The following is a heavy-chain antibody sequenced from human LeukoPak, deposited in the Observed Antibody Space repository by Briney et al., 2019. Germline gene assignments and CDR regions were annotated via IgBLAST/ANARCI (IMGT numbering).Heavy chain of an antibody. CDR3: ARGGPDGMDV. D-gene: IGHD1-26*01. CDR1: GFMLSSFE. J-gene: IGHJ6*02. Sequence: GGSLRLSCAAAGFMLSSFEISWVRQAPGKGLEWLSYISTTGSTIYYADSVKGRFTISRDNAKKSLHLQMNSLRAEDTAVYYCARGGPDGMDVWGQGTTVTVSS. CDR2: ISTTGSTI. V-gene: IGHV3-48*03.